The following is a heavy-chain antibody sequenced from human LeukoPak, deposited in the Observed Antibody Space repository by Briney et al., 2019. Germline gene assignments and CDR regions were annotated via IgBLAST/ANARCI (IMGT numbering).Heavy chain of an antibody. V-gene: IGHV3-30*04. CDR2: ISYDGSNK. CDR1: GFTLSSYA. D-gene: IGHD1-26*01. CDR3: ARSGGANYYYYMDV. J-gene: IGHJ6*03. Sequence: PGRSLRLSCAASGFTLSSYAMHGVRQAPGKGLEWVAVISYDGSNKYYADSVKGRFTISRDNSKNTLYLQMNSLRAEDTAVYYCARSGGANYYYYMDVWGKGTTVTVSS.